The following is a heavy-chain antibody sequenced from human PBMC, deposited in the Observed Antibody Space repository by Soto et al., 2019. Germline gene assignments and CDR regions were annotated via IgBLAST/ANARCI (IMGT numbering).Heavy chain of an antibody. Sequence: SSETLSLTCTVSGGSISSGGYYWSWIRQHPGKGLEWIGYIYYSGSTYYNPSLKSRVTISVDTSKNQFSLKLSSVTAADTAVYYCARWDTAMGHMDVWGKGTTVTVSS. CDR2: IYYSGST. J-gene: IGHJ6*03. CDR3: ARWDTAMGHMDV. V-gene: IGHV4-31*03. CDR1: GGSISSGGYY. D-gene: IGHD5-18*01.